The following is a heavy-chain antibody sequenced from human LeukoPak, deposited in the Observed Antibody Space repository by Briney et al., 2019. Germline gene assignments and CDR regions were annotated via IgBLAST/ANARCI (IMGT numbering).Heavy chain of an antibody. Sequence: GGSLRLSCAASGFTLSSYAMSWVRQAPGKGLEWVSSISASGGSTNYADSVKGRFTISRDNSKNTLFLQMNSLRADDTAIYYCAKKVGLVSAPLYYFDVWGQGTLVTVSS. CDR3: AKKVGLVSAPLYYFDV. J-gene: IGHJ4*02. V-gene: IGHV3-23*01. D-gene: IGHD5/OR15-5a*01. CDR2: ISASGGST. CDR1: GFTLSSYA.